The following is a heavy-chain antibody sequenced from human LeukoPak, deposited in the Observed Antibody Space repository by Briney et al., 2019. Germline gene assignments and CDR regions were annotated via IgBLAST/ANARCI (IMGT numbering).Heavy chain of an antibody. V-gene: IGHV3-13*01. CDR3: ARDRLDIVVVTAIRGLFDY. Sequence: GGSLRLSCAASGFTFSSYDMHWVRQATGKGLEWVSAIGTAGDTYYPGSVKGRFTISRENAKNSLYLQMNSLRAGDTAVYYCARDRLDIVVVTAIRGLFDYWGQGTLVTVSS. J-gene: IGHJ4*02. D-gene: IGHD2-21*02. CDR1: GFTFSSYD. CDR2: IGTAGDT.